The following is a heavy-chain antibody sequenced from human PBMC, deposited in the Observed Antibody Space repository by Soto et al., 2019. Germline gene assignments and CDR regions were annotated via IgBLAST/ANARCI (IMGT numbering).Heavy chain of an antibody. CDR1: GYTFTSYG. CDR2: ISAYNGNT. V-gene: IGHV1-18*01. Sequence: ASVKVSCKASGYTFTSYGISWVRQAPGQGLEWMGWISAYNGNTNYAQKLQGRVTMTTDTSTSTAYMELRRLRSDDTAVYYCAREVSIVVVVAATHYYYGMDVWGQGTTVTVSS. D-gene: IGHD2-15*01. J-gene: IGHJ6*02. CDR3: AREVSIVVVVAATHYYYGMDV.